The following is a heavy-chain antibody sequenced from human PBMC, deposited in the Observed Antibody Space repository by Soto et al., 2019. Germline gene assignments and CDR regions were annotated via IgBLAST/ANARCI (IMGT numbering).Heavy chain of an antibody. J-gene: IGHJ6*02. V-gene: IGHV4-31*03. CDR3: ARDGGPYYYGSGSYCTLCYYGMDV. Sequence: SETLSLTCTVSGGSISSGGYYWSWIRQHPGKGLEWIGYIYYSGSTYYNPSLKSRVTISVDTSKNQFSLKLSSVTAADTAVYYCARDGGPYYYGSGSYCTLCYYGMDVWGQGTTVTVSS. CDR2: IYYSGST. D-gene: IGHD3-10*01. CDR1: GGSISSGGYY.